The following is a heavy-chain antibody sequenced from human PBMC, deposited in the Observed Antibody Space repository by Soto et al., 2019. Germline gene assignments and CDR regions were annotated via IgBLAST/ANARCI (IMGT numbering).Heavy chain of an antibody. Sequence: WIWIRHHPGKGLEWIGNIHYSGRANYNPSLESRITISVDTSNNQFSLKVTSVTAADTAVYFCARGTYYYGSGSYPWFVPWGQGTLVTVSS. J-gene: IGHJ5*02. V-gene: IGHV4-31*02. D-gene: IGHD3-10*01. CDR3: ARGTYYYGSGSYPWFVP. CDR2: IHYSGRA.